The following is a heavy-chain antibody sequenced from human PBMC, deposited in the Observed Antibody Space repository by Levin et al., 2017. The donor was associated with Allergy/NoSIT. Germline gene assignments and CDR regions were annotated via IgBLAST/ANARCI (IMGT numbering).Heavy chain of an antibody. CDR3: AKDALDY. CDR2: ISGSGGST. CDR1: GFTFSSYA. J-gene: IGHJ4*02. Sequence: ETLSLTCAASGFTFSSYAMSWVRQAPGKGLEWVSSISGSGGSTYYADSVKGRFTISRDNSKDTLYLQMNSLRAEDTAVYYCAKDALDYWGQGTLVTVSS. D-gene: IGHD3-3*02. V-gene: IGHV3-23*01.